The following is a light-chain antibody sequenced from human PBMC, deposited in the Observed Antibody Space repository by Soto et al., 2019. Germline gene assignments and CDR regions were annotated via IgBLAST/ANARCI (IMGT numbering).Light chain of an antibody. CDR1: QGINNY. CDR2: TAS. Sequence: DIQMTQSLSAMSASVGDRVTITCRESQGINNYLAWFQQKPGKVPKRLIYTASSLQSGVPSRFSGSGSGTEFTLTISSLQPEDFATHYCLQHKSYPITFGQETRLEIK. CDR3: LQHKSYPIT. J-gene: IGKJ5*01. V-gene: IGKV1-17*03.